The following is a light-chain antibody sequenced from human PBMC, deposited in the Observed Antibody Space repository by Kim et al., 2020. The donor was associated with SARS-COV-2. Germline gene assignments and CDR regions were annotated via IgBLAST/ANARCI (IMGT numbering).Light chain of an antibody. J-gene: IGLJ2*01. Sequence: AWGQTVRITGQGDGPGDCYASWYQQKQGQAPVLLSYDENKRPSGIPDRFSGYSSGNTASLTITGAQEEDEGDYYCNSRDSSGNHVIFGGGTQLTVL. CDR3: NSRDSSGNHVI. CDR2: DEN. CDR1: GPGDCY. V-gene: IGLV3-19*01.